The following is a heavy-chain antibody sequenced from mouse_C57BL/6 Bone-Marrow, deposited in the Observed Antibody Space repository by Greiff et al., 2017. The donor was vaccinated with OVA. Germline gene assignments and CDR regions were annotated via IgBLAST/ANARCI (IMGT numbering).Heavy chain of an antibody. J-gene: IGHJ2*01. V-gene: IGHV1-63*01. Sequence: VQGVESGAELVRPGTSVTMSCKASGYTFTNYWIGWAKQRPGHGLEWIGDIYPGGGYTNYNEKFKGKATLTADKSSSTAYMQFSSLTSEDSAIYYCARWATVVARGFHYFDYWGQGTTLTVSS. CDR1: GYTFTNYW. CDR2: IYPGGGYT. D-gene: IGHD1-1*01. CDR3: ARWATVVARGFHYFDY.